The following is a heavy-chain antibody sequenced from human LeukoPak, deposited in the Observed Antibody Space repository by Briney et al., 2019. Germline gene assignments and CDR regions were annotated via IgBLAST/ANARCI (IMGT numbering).Heavy chain of an antibody. CDR2: IYSGGST. V-gene: IGHV3-53*01. CDR1: GFTVSSNY. CDR3: AKSVTGTTMAADWFDL. J-gene: IGHJ5*02. D-gene: IGHD1-7*01. Sequence: GGSLRLSCAASGFTVSSNYMSWVRQAPGKGLEWVSVIYSGGSTYYADSVKGRFTISRDNSKNTLYLQMNSLRAEDTAVYYCAKSVTGTTMAADWFDLWGQGTLVTVSS.